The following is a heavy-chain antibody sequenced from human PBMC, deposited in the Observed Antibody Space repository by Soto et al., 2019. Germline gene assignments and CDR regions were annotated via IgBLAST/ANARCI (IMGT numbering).Heavy chain of an antibody. CDR1: GYTFTGHY. D-gene: IGHD4-17*01. V-gene: IGHV1-2*02. CDR2: ISPKNGDT. J-gene: IGHJ4*02. Sequence: DSVKVSCKASGYTFTGHYVHWVRQAPGQGLEWMGWISPKNGDTNYAQKFHRRVTMTRDKSISTAYMELSSLRSDDTAVYFCARTGHGDYSYFDYWGLGTLVTVSS. CDR3: ARTGHGDYSYFDY.